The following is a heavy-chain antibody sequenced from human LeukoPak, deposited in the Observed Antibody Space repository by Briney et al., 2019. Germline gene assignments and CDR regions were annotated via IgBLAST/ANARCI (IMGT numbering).Heavy chain of an antibody. Sequence: PSETLSLTCAVYGGSFSGYYWSWIRQPPGKGLEWIGEINHSGSTNYNPSLKSRVTISVDTSKNQFSLKLSSVTAADTAVYYCARGRLGYDFWSGYYGSHFDYWGQGTLVTVSS. CDR3: ARGRLGYDFWSGYYGSHFDY. D-gene: IGHD3-3*01. J-gene: IGHJ4*02. CDR1: GGSFSGYY. CDR2: INHSGST. V-gene: IGHV4-34*01.